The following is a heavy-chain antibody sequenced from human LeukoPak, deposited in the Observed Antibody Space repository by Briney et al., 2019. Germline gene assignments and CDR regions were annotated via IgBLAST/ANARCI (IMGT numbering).Heavy chain of an antibody. J-gene: IGHJ6*03. V-gene: IGHV7-4-1*02. D-gene: IGHD4-11*01. CDR2: INTNTGNP. Sequence: GASVKVSCKASGYTFTSYAMNWGRQAPGQGLEWMGWINTNTGNPTYAQGFTGRFVFSLDTSVSTAYLQISSLKAEDTAVYYCAREMTTVTTSWYYYYYMDVWGKGTTVTVSS. CDR1: GYTFTSYA. CDR3: AREMTTVTTSWYYYYYMDV.